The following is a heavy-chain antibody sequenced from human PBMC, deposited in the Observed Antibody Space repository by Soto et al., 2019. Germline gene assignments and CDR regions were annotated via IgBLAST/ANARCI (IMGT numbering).Heavy chain of an antibody. D-gene: IGHD2-15*01. Sequence: SETLSLTCTVSGGSISSYYWSWIRQPPGKGLEWIGYIYYSGSTNYNPSLKSRVTISVDTSKNQFSLKLSSVTAADTAVYYCARHLVVAGMDVWGQGTTVTVSS. CDR2: IYYSGST. J-gene: IGHJ6*02. V-gene: IGHV4-59*08. CDR3: ARHLVVAGMDV. CDR1: GGSISSYY.